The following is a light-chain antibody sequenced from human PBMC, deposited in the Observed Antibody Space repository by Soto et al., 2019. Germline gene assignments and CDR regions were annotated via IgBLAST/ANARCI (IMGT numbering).Light chain of an antibody. V-gene: IGKV1-5*03. J-gene: IGKJ1*01. CDR2: KAS. CDR3: QEYETFSPWT. CDR1: QSIDTW. Sequence: DIQMTQSPSTLSASVGDRVTITCRAAQSIDTWLAWYQQKPGKAPKVLIYKASSLQNGVPSRFSGSGSGTEFTLTISSLQPDDFATYYCQEYETFSPWTFGQGTKVDIK.